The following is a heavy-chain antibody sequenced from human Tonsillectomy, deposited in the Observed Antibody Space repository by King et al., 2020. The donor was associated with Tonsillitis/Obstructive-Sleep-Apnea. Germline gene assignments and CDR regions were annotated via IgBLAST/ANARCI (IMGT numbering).Heavy chain of an antibody. CDR3: SRHKKQVDAFDI. J-gene: IGHJ3*02. CDR2: INTNTGNP. Sequence: VQLVESGSELKKPGASVKVSCKASGYTFTTYAMNWVRQAPGQGRELLGWINTNTGNPTYAQGFTGRFVFSLDTSVSTAYLQISSLKATDTAVYYCSRHKKQVDAFDIRGQTTMVTVSS. V-gene: IGHV7-4-1*02. D-gene: IGHD6-13*01. CDR1: GYTFTTYA.